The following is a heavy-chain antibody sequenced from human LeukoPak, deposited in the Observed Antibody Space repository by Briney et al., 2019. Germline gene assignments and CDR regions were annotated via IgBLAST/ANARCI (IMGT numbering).Heavy chain of an antibody. J-gene: IGHJ4*02. V-gene: IGHV3-23*01. CDR1: GFTFSSYS. Sequence: GGSLRLSCAASGFTFSSYSMNWVRQAPGKGLEWVSGIRDSGGSTYYADSVKGRFTISRDNSKNTLYLQMNSLRAEDTAVYYCAKVGRADDYYFDYWGQGTLVTVSS. D-gene: IGHD3-3*01. CDR2: IRDSGGST. CDR3: AKVGRADDYYFDY.